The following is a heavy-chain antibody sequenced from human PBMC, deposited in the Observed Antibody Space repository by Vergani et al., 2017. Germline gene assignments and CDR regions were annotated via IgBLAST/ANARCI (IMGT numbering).Heavy chain of an antibody. D-gene: IGHD3-16*01. CDR3: AKHFRGWGIDY. Sequence: QVQLVESGGGVVQRGGSLRLSCATSGFTLSNYDMQWIRQGPGKGLEFVAFIQFAGSNQYYADSVKGRFTLSRDFSKNTLYLQRNSLRTDDTATYYCAKHFRGWGIDYWGQGTQVIVSS. V-gene: IGHV3-30*02. CDR1: GFTLSNYD. J-gene: IGHJ4*02. CDR2: IQFAGSNQ.